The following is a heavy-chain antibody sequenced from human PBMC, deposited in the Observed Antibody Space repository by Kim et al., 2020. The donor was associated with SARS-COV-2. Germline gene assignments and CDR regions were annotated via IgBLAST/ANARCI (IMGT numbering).Heavy chain of an antibody. CDR1: GGTFSSYA. V-gene: IGHV1-69*13. Sequence: SVKVSCKASGGTFSSYAISWVRQAPGQGLEWMGGIIPIFGTANYAQKFQGRVTITADESTSTAYMELSSLRSEDTAVYYCARGSHNYDYGDYPGAFDIWGQGTMVTVSS. D-gene: IGHD4-17*01. J-gene: IGHJ3*02. CDR2: IIPIFGTA. CDR3: ARGSHNYDYGDYPGAFDI.